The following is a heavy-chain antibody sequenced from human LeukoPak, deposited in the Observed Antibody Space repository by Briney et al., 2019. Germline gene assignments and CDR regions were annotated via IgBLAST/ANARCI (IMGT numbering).Heavy chain of an antibody. CDR2: ISYDGSNK. D-gene: IGHD6-19*01. CDR1: GFTFSSYA. Sequence: GGSLRLSCAASGFTFSSYAMHWVRQAPGKGLEWVAVISYDGSNKYYADSVKGRFTISRDNSKNTLYLQMNSLRAADTAVYYCARGSGWYYYWGQGTLVTVSS. V-gene: IGHV3-30-3*01. CDR3: ARGSGWYYY. J-gene: IGHJ4*02.